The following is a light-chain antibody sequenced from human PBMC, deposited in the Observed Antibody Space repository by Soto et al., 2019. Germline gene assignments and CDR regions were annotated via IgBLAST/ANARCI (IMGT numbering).Light chain of an antibody. Sequence: DVVMPQSPLSLPVTLGQPASISCRSNQSLVHSDGIAYFSWFQQRPGRSPRRLIYKVSNRDSGVPARFSGSGSGTDFALKISRVEAEDVGVYYCMQGTHWPITFGQGTRLAIK. J-gene: IGKJ5*01. CDR3: MQGTHWPIT. V-gene: IGKV2-30*02. CDR1: QSLVHSDGIAY. CDR2: KVS.